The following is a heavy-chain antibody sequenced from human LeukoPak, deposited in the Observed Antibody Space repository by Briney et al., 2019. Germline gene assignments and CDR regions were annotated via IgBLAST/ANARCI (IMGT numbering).Heavy chain of an antibody. V-gene: IGHV4-39*07. J-gene: IGHJ3*02. CDR3: AILTYYYDSSGSGPSYAFDI. Sequence: SETLSLTCTVSGGSISSSSYYWGWIRQPPGKGLEWIGSIYYSGSTCYNPSLKSRVTISVDTSKNQFSLKLSSVTAADTAVYYCAILTYYYDSSGSGPSYAFDIWGQGTMVTVSS. CDR2: IYYSGST. D-gene: IGHD3-22*01. CDR1: GGSISSSSYY.